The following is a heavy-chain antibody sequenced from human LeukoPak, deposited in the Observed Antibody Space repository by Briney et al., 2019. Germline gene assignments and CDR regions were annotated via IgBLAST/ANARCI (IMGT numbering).Heavy chain of an antibody. CDR3: ARGLIWFGELNNWFDP. V-gene: IGHV1-18*01. Sequence: GASVKVSCKASGYTFTSYGISWVRQAPGQGLEWMGWISAYNGNTNYAQKLQGRVTMTTDTSTSTAYMELRSLRSDDTAVYYCARGLIWFGELNNWFDPWGQGTLVTASS. J-gene: IGHJ5*02. CDR2: ISAYNGNT. D-gene: IGHD3-10*01. CDR1: GYTFTSYG.